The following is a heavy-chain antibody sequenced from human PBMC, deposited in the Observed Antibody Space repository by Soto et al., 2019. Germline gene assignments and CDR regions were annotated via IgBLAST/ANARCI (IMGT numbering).Heavy chain of an antibody. J-gene: IGHJ3*02. CDR1: GFTFSNFA. Sequence: VNLLESGGGLVQPGGSLRLSCAASGFTFSNFAMSWVRQAPGRGLEWVSEITASGRTPSYADSVKGRFTISKDESKNTLYLQMNSLRADDTALYYCAKVYFGESDGFDIWRQVKMVTVSS. D-gene: IGHD3-16*01. CDR3: AKVYFGESDGFDI. V-gene: IGHV3-23*01. CDR2: ITASGRTP.